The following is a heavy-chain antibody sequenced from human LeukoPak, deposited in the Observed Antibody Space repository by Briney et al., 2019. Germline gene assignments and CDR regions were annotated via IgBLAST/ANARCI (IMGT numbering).Heavy chain of an antibody. CDR2: IQHDDSEK. V-gene: IGHV3-30*02. CDR1: GFAFTFRTSG. D-gene: IGHD3-10*01. CDR3: AREGGRIEIGEFDY. Sequence: GGSLRLSCAASGFAFTFRTSGMHWVRQAPGKGLEWVAFIQHDDSEKPYADSMKGRCTTSRDNSKKTVYLQINSLSAEDTGVYYCAREGGRIEIGEFDYWGQGTLVTVSS. J-gene: IGHJ4*02.